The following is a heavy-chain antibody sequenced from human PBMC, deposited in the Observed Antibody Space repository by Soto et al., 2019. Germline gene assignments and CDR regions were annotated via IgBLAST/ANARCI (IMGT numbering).Heavy chain of an antibody. CDR3: ARSGDYDFWSGYNTFDY. Sequence: SETLSLTCTVSGGSISSYYWSWIRQPPGKGLEWIGYIYYSGSTNYNPSLKSRVTISVDTSKNQFSLKLSSVTAADTAVYYCARSGDYDFWSGYNTFDYWGQGTLVTVSS. V-gene: IGHV4-59*01. J-gene: IGHJ4*02. CDR1: GGSISSYY. D-gene: IGHD3-3*01. CDR2: IYYSGST.